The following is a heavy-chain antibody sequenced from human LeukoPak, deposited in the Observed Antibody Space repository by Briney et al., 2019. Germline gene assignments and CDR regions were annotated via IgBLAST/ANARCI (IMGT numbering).Heavy chain of an antibody. D-gene: IGHD6-13*01. CDR3: AKDLVPYSSSWYPLQH. V-gene: IGHV3-30*02. CDR1: GFTSSSYG. J-gene: IGHJ1*01. CDR2: IRYDGSNK. Sequence: GGSLRLSCAASGFTSSSYGMHWVRQAPGKGLEWVAFIRYDGSNKYYADSVKGRFTISRDNSKNTLYLQMNSLRAEDTAVYYCAKDLVPYSSSWYPLQHWGQGTLVTVSS.